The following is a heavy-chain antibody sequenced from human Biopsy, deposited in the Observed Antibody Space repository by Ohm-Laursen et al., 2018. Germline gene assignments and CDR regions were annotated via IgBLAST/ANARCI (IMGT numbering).Heavy chain of an antibody. CDR3: ALGGGSYVNFDY. J-gene: IGHJ4*02. CDR2: INHSGRT. D-gene: IGHD1-26*01. V-gene: IGHV4-34*01. Sequence: PGTLSLTCTVYGESFNGYYWSWIRQTPGKGLEWIGEINHSGRTNYNPSLKSRVTISVDTSKNQFSLRLSSVTAADTAVYYCALGGGSYVNFDYWGQGTLVTVSS. CDR1: GESFNGYY.